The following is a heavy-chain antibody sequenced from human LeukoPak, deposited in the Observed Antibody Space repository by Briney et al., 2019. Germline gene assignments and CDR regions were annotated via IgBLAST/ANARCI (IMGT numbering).Heavy chain of an antibody. V-gene: IGHV3-23*01. CDR2: ISASGGGT. Sequence: GGSLRLSCAASGFTFSGYAMSWVRQAPGKGLEWVSSISASGGGTYYADSVKGRFTISRDTSKNTLYLQMNSLRAEDTAVYYCAPLAATTDYWGQGTLVTVSS. CDR1: GFTFSGYA. CDR3: APLAATTDY. J-gene: IGHJ4*02. D-gene: IGHD5-12*01.